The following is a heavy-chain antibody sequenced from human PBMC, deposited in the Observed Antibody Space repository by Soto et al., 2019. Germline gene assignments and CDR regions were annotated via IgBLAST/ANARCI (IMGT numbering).Heavy chain of an antibody. V-gene: IGHV3-74*01. CDR2: ISTDGSTT. CDR1: GLTFRSYW. Sequence: PGGSLRLSCAVSGLTFRSYWMHWVRQAPGKGLVWVSRISTDGSTTHYADSVKGRFTISRDNSKNTLYLQMNSLRAEDTAVYYCAKDGTNDSGAYRFDYWGQGTLVTVSS. J-gene: IGHJ4*02. D-gene: IGHD1-7*01. CDR3: AKDGTNDSGAYRFDY.